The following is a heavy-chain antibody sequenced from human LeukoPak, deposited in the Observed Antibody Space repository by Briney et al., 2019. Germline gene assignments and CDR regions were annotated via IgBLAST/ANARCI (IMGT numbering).Heavy chain of an antibody. V-gene: IGHV3-30*02. J-gene: IGHJ4*02. CDR1: GFTFDYYG. Sequence: GGSLRLSCAASGFTFDYYGMHWVRQAPGKGLEWVAFLRYDGSNKYHADSVKGRFTISRVNSKNTLYLQMNSLRAEDTAVYYCAKDQGRIQLYLLPYFDLWGRGTLVTVSS. CDR2: LRYDGSNK. D-gene: IGHD5-18*01. CDR3: AKDQGRIQLYLLPYFDL.